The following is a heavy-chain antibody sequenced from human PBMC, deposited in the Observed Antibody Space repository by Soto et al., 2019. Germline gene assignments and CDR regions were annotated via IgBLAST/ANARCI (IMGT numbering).Heavy chain of an antibody. D-gene: IGHD2-21*02. Sequence: QLQLQESGSGLVKPSQTLSLTCAVSGGSISSGGYSWSWIRQPPGKCLEWIGYIYHSGSTYYNPSLKSRVTISVDRSKNQFSLKLSSVTAADTAVYYCARVAYCGGDCYRGFDPWGQGTLVTVSS. J-gene: IGHJ5*02. CDR3: ARVAYCGGDCYRGFDP. V-gene: IGHV4-30-2*01. CDR1: GGSISSGGYS. CDR2: IYHSGST.